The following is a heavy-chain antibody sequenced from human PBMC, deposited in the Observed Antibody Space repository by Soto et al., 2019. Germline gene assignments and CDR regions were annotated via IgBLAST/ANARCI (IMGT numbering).Heavy chain of an antibody. Sequence: VGSLRLSCAASAISFNTYGVTWVRQAPGKGLECVSTVTVTGDSTYYADAVKGRFTISRDRSNYTVSLLLNSLRVEDTAIYYCAGQRSPEGWFDPWGQGTLVTVSS. CDR2: VTVTGDST. CDR3: AGQRSPEGWFDP. D-gene: IGHD3-10*01. J-gene: IGHJ5*02. CDR1: AISFNTYG. V-gene: IGHV3-23*01.